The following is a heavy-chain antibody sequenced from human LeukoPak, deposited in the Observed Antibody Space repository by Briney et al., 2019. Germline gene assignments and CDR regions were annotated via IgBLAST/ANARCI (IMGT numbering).Heavy chain of an antibody. Sequence: GGSLRLSCAASGFTVSSNYMNWVRQAPGQGLEWVAVISFDGSNQYYADSVKGRFTIYRDNFKTPVYLQMNSLRAEETAVYYCAKSHPPTVTTEEGEYLQHWGQGTLVTVSS. CDR2: ISFDGSNQ. D-gene: IGHD4-17*01. J-gene: IGHJ1*01. CDR3: AKSHPPTVTTEEGEYLQH. V-gene: IGHV3-30*18. CDR1: GFTVSSNY.